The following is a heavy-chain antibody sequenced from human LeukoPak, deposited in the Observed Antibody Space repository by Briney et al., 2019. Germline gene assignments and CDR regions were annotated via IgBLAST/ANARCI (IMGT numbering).Heavy chain of an antibody. J-gene: IGHJ4*02. CDR3: ARVRGYSGYEAGY. Sequence: ASVKVSCKASGYTFTGYYMHWVRQAPGQGLEWMGWINPNSGGTNYAQKFQGRVTMTRDTSISTAYMELSRLRSDDTAVYNCARVRGYSGYEAGYWGQGTLVTVSS. CDR1: GYTFTGYY. D-gene: IGHD5-12*01. V-gene: IGHV1-2*02. CDR2: INPNSGGT.